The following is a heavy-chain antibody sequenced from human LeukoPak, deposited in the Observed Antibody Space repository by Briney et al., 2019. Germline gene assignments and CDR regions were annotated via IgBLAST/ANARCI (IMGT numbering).Heavy chain of an antibody. J-gene: IGHJ5*02. V-gene: IGHV3-9*01. CDR1: GFTFDNYA. CDR2: INWNSNTI. Sequence: PGGSLRLSCAASGFTFDNYAMHWVRQAPGKGLEWVSGINWNSNTIGYADSVKGRFTISRDNAKNSLYLQMNSLRAEDTAVYYCARAGSTNSWFDPWGQGTLVIVSS. CDR3: ARAGSTNSWFDP. D-gene: IGHD2-2*01.